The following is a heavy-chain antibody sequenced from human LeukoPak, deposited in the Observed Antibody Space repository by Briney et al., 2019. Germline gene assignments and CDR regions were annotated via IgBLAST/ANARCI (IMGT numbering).Heavy chain of an antibody. D-gene: IGHD3-10*01. CDR3: AKIALVTGSGN. Sequence: GGSLRLSCAASGFTFSSYAMSWVRQSPGKGLEWVSTISAAGGSTYYSDSVKGRFTISRDDSMNTLYLQINSLTAEDPAVYHCAKIALVTGSGNWCQGTLVTVSS. CDR1: GFTFSSYA. J-gene: IGHJ4*02. CDR2: ISAAGGST. V-gene: IGHV3-23*01.